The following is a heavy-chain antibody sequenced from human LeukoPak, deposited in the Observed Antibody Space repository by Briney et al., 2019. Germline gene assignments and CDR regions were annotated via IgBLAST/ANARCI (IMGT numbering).Heavy chain of an antibody. V-gene: IGHV3-30*18. D-gene: IGHD6-13*01. Sequence: GGSLRLSCAASGFTFSSYGMHWVRQAPGKGLGWVAVISYDGSNKYYADSVKGRFTISRDNSKNTLYLQMNSLRAEDTAVYYCAKAGPYSSSSPDYWGQGTLVTVSS. J-gene: IGHJ4*02. CDR3: AKAGPYSSSSPDY. CDR1: GFTFSSYG. CDR2: ISYDGSNK.